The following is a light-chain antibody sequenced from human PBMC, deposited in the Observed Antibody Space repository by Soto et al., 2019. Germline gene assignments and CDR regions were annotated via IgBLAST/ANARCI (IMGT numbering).Light chain of an antibody. V-gene: IGKV3-20*01. CDR2: GAS. Sequence: EVVLTQSPGTLSLSTGERATLSCRASQSLTSNSLAWYQQKPGQAPRLLIYGASRRAAGIPDRFSGSGSGTDFTLTISRLEPEDVAVYSCQQYGTLPFTFGGGAKVEIK. J-gene: IGKJ4*01. CDR1: QSLTSNS. CDR3: QQYGTLPFT.